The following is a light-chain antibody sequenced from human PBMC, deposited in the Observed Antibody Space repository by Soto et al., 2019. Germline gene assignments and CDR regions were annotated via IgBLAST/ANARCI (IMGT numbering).Light chain of an antibody. CDR1: QSVRNSY. V-gene: IGKV3-20*01. J-gene: IGKJ1*01. CDR2: GAS. Sequence: EIVLTQSPGTLSLSPGERATLSCRASQSVRNSYLAWYQQKPGQAPRLLIYGASGRATGIPDRFSGSGSGTDFTLTISRLEPEDFAVYYCQQSNNWPPWTFGQGTKVEIK. CDR3: QQSNNWPPWT.